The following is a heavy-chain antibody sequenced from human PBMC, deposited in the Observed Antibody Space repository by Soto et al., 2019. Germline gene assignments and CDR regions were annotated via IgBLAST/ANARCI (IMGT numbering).Heavy chain of an antibody. Sequence: ASVKVSCKVSGYTLTELSMHWVRQAPGKGLEWMGGFDPEDGETIYAQKFQGRVTMTEDTSTDTAYMELSSLRSGDTAVYYCAAHLRYCSGGSCQGDGFDIWGQGTMVTVSS. D-gene: IGHD2-15*01. J-gene: IGHJ3*02. CDR2: FDPEDGET. V-gene: IGHV1-24*01. CDR1: GYTLTELS. CDR3: AAHLRYCSGGSCQGDGFDI.